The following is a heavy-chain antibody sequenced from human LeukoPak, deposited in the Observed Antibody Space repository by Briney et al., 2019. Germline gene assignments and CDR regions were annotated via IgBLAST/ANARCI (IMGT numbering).Heavy chain of an antibody. CDR1: GYTFTSYY. J-gene: IGHJ4*02. Sequence: ASVKVSCKASGYTFTSYYMHGVRQAPGQGLEWMGIINTSGGSTSYAQKFQGRVTMTRDTSTSTVYMELSSLRSEDTAVYYCARDVQADDSSGYYYAWYFDYWGQGTLVTVSS. V-gene: IGHV1-46*01. CDR2: INTSGGST. CDR3: ARDVQADDSSGYYYAWYFDY. D-gene: IGHD3-22*01.